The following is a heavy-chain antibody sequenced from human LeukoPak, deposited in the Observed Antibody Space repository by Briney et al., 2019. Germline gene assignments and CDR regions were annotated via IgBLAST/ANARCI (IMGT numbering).Heavy chain of an antibody. CDR3: AREGSIVARTDY. J-gene: IGHJ4*02. D-gene: IGHD3-16*02. Sequence: PGRSLRLSCEASGFTFDNYATHWVRQAPGRRLEWVAVISSDGNQEYYPDSVKGRFTISRDNSKNTLYLQMNGLKTEDTAVYYCAREGSIVARTDYWGQGTQVTVSS. V-gene: IGHV3-30-3*01. CDR1: GFTFDNYA. CDR2: ISSDGNQE.